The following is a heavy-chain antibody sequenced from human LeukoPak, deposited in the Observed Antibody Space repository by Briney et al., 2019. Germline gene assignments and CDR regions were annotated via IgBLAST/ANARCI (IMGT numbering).Heavy chain of an antibody. CDR2: IYYSGST. Sequence: PSETLSLTCTVSGGSISSSSYYWGWIRQPPGKGLEWIGSIYYSGSTYYNPSLKSRVTISVDTSKDQFSLKLSSVTAADTAVYYCARHTASIASDDDAFDIWGQGTMVTVSS. CDR1: GGSISSSSYY. CDR3: ARHTASIASDDDAFDI. V-gene: IGHV4-39*01. J-gene: IGHJ3*02. D-gene: IGHD6-6*01.